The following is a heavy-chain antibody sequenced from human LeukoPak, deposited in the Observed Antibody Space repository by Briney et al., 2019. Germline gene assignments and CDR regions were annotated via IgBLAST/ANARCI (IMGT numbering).Heavy chain of an antibody. D-gene: IGHD3-16*01. CDR2: ISSDGTNT. CDR1: GFTFKSSW. V-gene: IGHV3-74*01. Sequence: GGSLRLSCAASGFTFKSSWMHWVRQPPGRGPVWVSRISSDGTNTRYGDSVRGRFTVSRDNAKNTLYLQMNSFRVEDSAVYYCARDWGGSGPTSHDYWGQGTLVTVSS. CDR3: ARDWGGSGPTSHDY. J-gene: IGHJ4*02.